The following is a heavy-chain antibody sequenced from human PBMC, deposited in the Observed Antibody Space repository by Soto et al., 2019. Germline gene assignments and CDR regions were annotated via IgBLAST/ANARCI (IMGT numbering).Heavy chain of an antibody. CDR1: GGSISGYY. D-gene: IGHD3-10*01. CDR2: IYGSGSV. J-gene: IGHJ5*02. CDR3: ERDHSDQLWFVGGFDP. V-gene: IGHV4-4*07. Sequence: QVQLQESGPRLVQPSETLSLICSVSGGSISGYYWSWIRQPAGKGLEWIGRIYGSGSVDYHPSLKRRVTMSVDTSKNNFSLKLSSVTAADTAVYYCERDHSDQLWFVGGFDPWGQGILVTVAA.